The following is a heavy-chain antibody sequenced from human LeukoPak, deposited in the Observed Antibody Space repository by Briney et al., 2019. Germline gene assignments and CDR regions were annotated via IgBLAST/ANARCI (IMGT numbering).Heavy chain of an antibody. CDR2: ITHRGST. D-gene: IGHD3-10*01. CDR3: TRGGDGGMDV. Sequence: SETLSLTCAVYGGSFSGYYWSWIRQPPGKGLEWIGQITHRGSTSYNPSLKSRVTISVHTSKKQFSLRLSSVTAADTAVYYCTRGGDGGMDVWGQGTTVTVSS. J-gene: IGHJ6*02. CDR1: GGSFSGYY. V-gene: IGHV4-34*01.